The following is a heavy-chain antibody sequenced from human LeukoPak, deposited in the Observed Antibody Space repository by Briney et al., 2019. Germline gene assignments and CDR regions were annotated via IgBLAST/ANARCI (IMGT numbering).Heavy chain of an antibody. CDR1: GDSVSTNLYY. CDR3: ARQGYGRSSFFDH. Sequence: SETLPLTCAVSGDSVSTNLYYWGWIRQPPGKGLEWIGNLFHSGTTYYNPSLKSRVSISVDTSKNQFSLKLNSVTAADTAVYYCARQGYGRSSFFDHWGQGTLVTVSS. CDR2: LFHSGTT. J-gene: IGHJ4*02. D-gene: IGHD6-6*01. V-gene: IGHV4-39*01.